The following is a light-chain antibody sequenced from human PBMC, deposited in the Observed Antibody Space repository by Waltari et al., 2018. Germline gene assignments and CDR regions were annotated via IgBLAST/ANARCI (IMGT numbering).Light chain of an antibody. CDR1: QSLFFGASGKNY. CDR3: QQYSSSPIT. J-gene: IGKJ5*01. Sequence: IVLTQSPDSLAVSLGERAPIHCWSSQSLFFGASGKNYLAWYQQKPGQPPKVLIYWASTREAGVPERISGSGSGAHFTLTVDSLQAEDVAVYYCQQYSSSPITFGQGTRLEI. V-gene: IGKV4-1*01. CDR2: WAS.